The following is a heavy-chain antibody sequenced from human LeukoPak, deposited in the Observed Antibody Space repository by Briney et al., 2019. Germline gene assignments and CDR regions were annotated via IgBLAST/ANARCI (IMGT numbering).Heavy chain of an antibody. J-gene: IGHJ3*02. V-gene: IGHV4-59*01. Sequence: SETLSLTCTVSGGSISSYYWSWIRQPPGKGLAWIGYIYYSGSTNYNPSLKSRVTISVDTSKNQFSLKLSSVTAADTAVYYCARDWVYCSGGSCYSLAAFDIWGQGTMVTVSS. CDR3: ARDWVYCSGGSCYSLAAFDI. D-gene: IGHD2-15*01. CDR1: GGSISSYY. CDR2: IYYSGST.